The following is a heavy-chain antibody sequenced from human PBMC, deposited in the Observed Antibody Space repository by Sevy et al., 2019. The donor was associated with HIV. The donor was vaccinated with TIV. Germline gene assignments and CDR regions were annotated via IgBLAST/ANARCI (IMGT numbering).Heavy chain of an antibody. CDR1: GFIFDDYD. J-gene: IGHJ6*02. CDR2: ISYDGGKK. V-gene: IGHV3-30*18. D-gene: IGHD4-17*01. CDR3: TKDPPVYGDFPYGMDV. Sequence: GGSLRLSCVGSGFIFDDYDMHWVRQAPGKGLEWVALISYDGGKKYYADSVKGRFTISRDNFKNTLYLQMNTLRRDDTAAYFCTKDPPVYGDFPYGMDVWGQGTTVTVSS.